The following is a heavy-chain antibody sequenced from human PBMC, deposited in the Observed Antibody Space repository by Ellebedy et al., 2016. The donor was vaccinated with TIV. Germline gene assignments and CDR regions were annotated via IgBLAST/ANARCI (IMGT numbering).Heavy chain of an antibody. CDR2: ITWNSRTI. Sequence: PGGSLRLSCAASGFTFDDYAMHWVRQATGRGLEWVSGITWNSRTITYADSVRGRFTISRDNAKNSVYLQMNNLRSDDSALYYCAKVGHTSGDLDPWGQGALVAVSS. V-gene: IGHV3-9*01. D-gene: IGHD6-25*01. CDR1: GFTFDDYA. CDR3: AKVGHTSGDLDP. J-gene: IGHJ5*02.